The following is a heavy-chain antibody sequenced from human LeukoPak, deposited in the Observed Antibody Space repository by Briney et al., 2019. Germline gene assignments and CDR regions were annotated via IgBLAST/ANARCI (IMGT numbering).Heavy chain of an antibody. Sequence: SQTLSLTCAISGDSVSSNSAAWNWIRQSPSRGLEWLGRTYYRSKWYNDYAVSVKSRITISPDTSKNQFSLQLNSVTPEDTAVYYCARDKRGDFWSGYPSYYMDVWGKGTTVTVSS. CDR3: ARDKRGDFWSGYPSYYMDV. D-gene: IGHD3-3*01. V-gene: IGHV6-1*01. CDR2: TYYRSKWYN. J-gene: IGHJ6*03. CDR1: GDSVSSNSAA.